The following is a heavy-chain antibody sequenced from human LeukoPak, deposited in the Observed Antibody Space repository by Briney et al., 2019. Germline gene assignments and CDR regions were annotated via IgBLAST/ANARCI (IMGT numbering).Heavy chain of an antibody. CDR3: ARDVTCGGGCYSREPNWFDP. CDR1: GGSISSYY. V-gene: IGHV4-59*01. CDR2: IYYSGST. Sequence: KPSETLSLTCTVSGGSISSYYWGWIRQPPGKGLEWIGYIYYSGSTNYNPSLKSRVTISVDTSKNQFSLKLSSVTAADTAVYYCARDVTCGGGCYSREPNWFDPWGQGTLVTVSS. J-gene: IGHJ5*02. D-gene: IGHD2-21*02.